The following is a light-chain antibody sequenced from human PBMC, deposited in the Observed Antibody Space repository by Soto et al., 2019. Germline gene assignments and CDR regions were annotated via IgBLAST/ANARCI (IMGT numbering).Light chain of an antibody. Sequence: QSALTQPASVSGSPGQSITIYCTGTSSDVGGYNYVSWYQQHPGKAPKLMIYDVSNRPSGVSNRFSGSKSGNRASLTISGLQAEDEADYYCSSYTSSSTTLVFGVGTKLTVL. CDR3: SSYTSSSTTLV. V-gene: IGLV2-14*01. CDR2: DVS. CDR1: SSDVGGYNY. J-gene: IGLJ2*01.